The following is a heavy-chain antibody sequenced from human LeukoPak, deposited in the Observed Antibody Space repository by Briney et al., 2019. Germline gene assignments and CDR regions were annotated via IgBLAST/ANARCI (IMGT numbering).Heavy chain of an antibody. CDR1: GFTFSSYA. J-gene: IGHJ4*02. CDR3: AKDLTPETYYYDY. Sequence: GGSLRLSCAASGFTFSSYAMSWVRQAPGKRLEWVSAISGSGGSTYYADSVKGRFTISRDNSKNTLYLQMNSLRAEDTAVYYCAKDLTPETYYYDYWGQGTLVTVSS. CDR2: ISGSGGST. V-gene: IGHV3-23*01. D-gene: IGHD3-10*01.